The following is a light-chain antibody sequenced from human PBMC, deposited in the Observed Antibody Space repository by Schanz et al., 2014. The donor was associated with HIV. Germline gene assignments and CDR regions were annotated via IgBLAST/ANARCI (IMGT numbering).Light chain of an antibody. V-gene: IGLV1-44*01. CDR2: SDN. Sequence: QSVLTQPPSASGTPGQKVTISCSGSSSNIGSNTVNWYQQLPGTAPRLLIYSDNQRSSGVPDRFSGSKSGTSASLAISGLRSEDEADYFCSAWDDIFGGLVVFGGGTKLTVL. CDR1: SSNIGSNT. CDR3: SAWDDIFGGLVV. J-gene: IGLJ2*01.